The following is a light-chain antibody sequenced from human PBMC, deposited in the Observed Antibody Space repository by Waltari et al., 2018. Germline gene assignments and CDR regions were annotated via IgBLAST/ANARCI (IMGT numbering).Light chain of an antibody. CDR1: NIGSKS. Sequence: SYVLTQPPSVSVAPGQTARMTCGANNIGSKSVHWYQKKPGQAPVPVVNDDSDRPSGIPGRFSGSNSGNTATLTITRVEAGDEADYYCQLWDKSSDPPYVFGPGTKVTVL. CDR2: DDS. J-gene: IGLJ1*01. V-gene: IGLV3-21*02. CDR3: QLWDKSSDPPYV.